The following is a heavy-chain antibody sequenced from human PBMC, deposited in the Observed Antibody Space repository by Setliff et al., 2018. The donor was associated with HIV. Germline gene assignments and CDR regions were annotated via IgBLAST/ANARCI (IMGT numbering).Heavy chain of an antibody. CDR2: VYYTGST. CDR3: ARGGYIAARFYYFDY. CDR1: GGSVSSSGYY. Sequence: TCTLSGGSVSSSGYYWGWLRQPPGQGPEWIGSVYYTGSTYYSLSLNSRVTISVDTSKNQFSLKLSSVTAADTAVYYCARGGYIAARFYYFDYWGQGLLVTVSS. J-gene: IGHJ4*02. D-gene: IGHD6-6*01. V-gene: IGHV4-39*07.